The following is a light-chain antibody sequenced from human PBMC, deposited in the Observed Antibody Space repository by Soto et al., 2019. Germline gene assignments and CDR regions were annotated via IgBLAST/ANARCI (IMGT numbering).Light chain of an antibody. CDR2: AAS. CDR1: QGIRND. CDR3: LQDYNYPQT. Sequence: AIQMTHSRSSLSGSVEERGTITCRASQGIRNDLGWYQQKPGKAPKPLIYAASSLQSGVPSRFSGSGSGTDFTLTISRLQPEDFATYYCLQDYNYPQTFGQGTKVDIK. J-gene: IGKJ1*01. V-gene: IGKV1-6*01.